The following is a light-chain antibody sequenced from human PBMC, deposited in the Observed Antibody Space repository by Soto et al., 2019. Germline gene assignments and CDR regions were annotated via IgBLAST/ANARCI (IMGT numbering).Light chain of an antibody. Sequence: EIVMTQSPGTLSVSPGERATLSCRASQSVSSNLAWYHQKTVQAPRLLIYGASTRATGIPARFSGSGSGTEFTLTISSLLSEDFAVYYCQQYNYWPPKITFGQGTRLEIK. V-gene: IGKV3-15*01. CDR2: GAS. CDR1: QSVSSN. J-gene: IGKJ5*01. CDR3: QQYNYWPPKIT.